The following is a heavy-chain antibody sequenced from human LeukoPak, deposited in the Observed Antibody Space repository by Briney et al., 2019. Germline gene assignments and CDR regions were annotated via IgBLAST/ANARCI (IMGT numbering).Heavy chain of an antibody. CDR1: GFTFSDYY. J-gene: IGHJ4*02. CDR2: ISGSGGST. CDR3: AKDPVVVVPAAMGGY. Sequence: GGSLRLSCAASGFTFSDYYMSWVRQAPGKGLEWVSAISGSGGSTYYADSVKGRFTISRDNSKNTLYLQMNSLRAEDTAVYYCAKDPVVVVPAAMGGYWGQGTLVTVSS. D-gene: IGHD2-2*01. V-gene: IGHV3-23*01.